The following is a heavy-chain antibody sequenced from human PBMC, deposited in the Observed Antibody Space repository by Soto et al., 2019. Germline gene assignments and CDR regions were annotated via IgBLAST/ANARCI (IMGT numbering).Heavy chain of an antibody. V-gene: IGHV4-39*01. J-gene: IGHJ4*02. CDR3: ARRNWFSLDE. Sequence: PSETLSLTCTVSGCSISSSSYYWCWILQPPGKGLEWIGSISSSGSTYYKPSLKSRVAMSVDTSKNQFSIKLTSVTAADTAVYYCARRNWFSLDEWGQGLLGTVSS. CDR2: ISSSGST. CDR1: GCSISSSSYY. D-gene: IGHD3-9*01.